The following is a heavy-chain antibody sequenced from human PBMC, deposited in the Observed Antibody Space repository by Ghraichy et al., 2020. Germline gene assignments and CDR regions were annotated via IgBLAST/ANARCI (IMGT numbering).Heavy chain of an antibody. CDR2: INSDGSST. CDR3: GRGGYIYGSNPVDY. CDR1: GFTFSSYW. D-gene: IGHD5-18*01. J-gene: IGHJ4*02. Sequence: GGSLRLSCAASGFTFSSYWMHWVRQAPGKGLVWVSRINSDGSSTSYADSVKGRFTISRDNSKDSVYLQMNSLRAEDTAVYFCGRGGYIYGSNPVDYWGQGTQVTVSS. V-gene: IGHV3-74*01.